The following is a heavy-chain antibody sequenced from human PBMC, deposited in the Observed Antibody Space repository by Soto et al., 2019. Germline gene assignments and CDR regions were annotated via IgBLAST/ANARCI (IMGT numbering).Heavy chain of an antibody. D-gene: IGHD3-10*01. J-gene: IGHJ4*02. Sequence: XGSLILSCAASGFTFSSYAMSWVRQAPGKGLEWVSAISGSGGSTYYADSVKGRFTISRDNSKNTLYQQMNSLRAEDTAVYYCAKASITMVRGVDFDYWGQGTLVTVSS. V-gene: IGHV3-23*01. CDR1: GFTFSSYA. CDR2: ISGSGGST. CDR3: AKASITMVRGVDFDY.